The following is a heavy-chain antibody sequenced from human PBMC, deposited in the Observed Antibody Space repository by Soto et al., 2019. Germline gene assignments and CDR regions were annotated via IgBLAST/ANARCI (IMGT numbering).Heavy chain of an antibody. Sequence: QVQLVQSGAEVQKPGASVKVSCKASGYTFTNSGFSWVRQAPGQGLEWVGWIRVNNGDTHYAQKLQGRVTMTTDTSTSTAFMELRSLRSDDTAVYYCAGDLGYSGFDVHYWGQGTLITVSS. CDR3: AGDLGYSGFDVHY. CDR2: IRVNNGDT. J-gene: IGHJ4*02. CDR1: GYTFTNSG. D-gene: IGHD5-12*01. V-gene: IGHV1-18*01.